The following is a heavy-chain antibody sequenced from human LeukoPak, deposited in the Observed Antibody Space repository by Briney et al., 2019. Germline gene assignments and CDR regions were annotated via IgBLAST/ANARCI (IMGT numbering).Heavy chain of an antibody. J-gene: IGHJ1*01. D-gene: IGHD1-1*01. V-gene: IGHV3-7*03. CDR3: AKEVHRVSQN. Sequence: PGGSLRLSCAASGFTFSSYWMSWVRQAPGKGLEWVANIKQDGSEKYYVDSVKGRFTISRDNAKNSLYLQMNSLRAEDTGMYYCAKEVHRVSQNWGQGTLVTVSS. CDR2: IKQDGSEK. CDR1: GFTFSSYW.